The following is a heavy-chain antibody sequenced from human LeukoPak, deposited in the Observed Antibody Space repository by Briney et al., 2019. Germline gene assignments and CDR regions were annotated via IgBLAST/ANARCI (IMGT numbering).Heavy chain of an antibody. CDR2: IYSGGGT. CDR1: GFTVSSNY. D-gene: IGHD6-19*01. Sequence: GGSLRLSCAASGFTVSSNYMSWVRQASGKGLEWVSVIYSGGGTYYADSVKGRFTISRDNSKNTLYLEMNSLRAEDTAVYYCARDASSGWRHDYWGQGTLVTVSS. V-gene: IGHV3-53*01. J-gene: IGHJ4*02. CDR3: ARDASSGWRHDY.